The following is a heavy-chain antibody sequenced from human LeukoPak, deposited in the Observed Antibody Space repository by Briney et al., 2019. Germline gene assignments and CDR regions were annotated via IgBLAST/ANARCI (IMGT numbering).Heavy chain of an antibody. CDR2: ISSSSSYI. CDR3: ARDLGTMIVVVIPGGNYMDV. CDR1: GFTFSSYS. D-gene: IGHD3-22*01. Sequence: GGSLRLFCAASGFTFSSYSMNWVRQAPGKGLEWVSSISSSSSYIYYADPVKGRSTISRDNAKNSLYLQMNSLRAEDTAVYYCARDLGTMIVVVIPGGNYMDVWGKGTTVTVSS. V-gene: IGHV3-21*01. J-gene: IGHJ6*03.